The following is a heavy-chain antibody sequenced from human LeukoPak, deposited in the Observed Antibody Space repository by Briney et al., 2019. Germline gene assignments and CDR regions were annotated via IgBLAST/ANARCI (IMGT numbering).Heavy chain of an antibody. CDR3: ARDFGCSSTSCYGDYYYYYYMDV. CDR1: GFTVSNNY. CDR2: IYSGGTT. D-gene: IGHD2-2*01. V-gene: IGHV3-53*01. J-gene: IGHJ6*03. Sequence: GGSLRLSCAASGFTVSNNYMSWVRQAPGKGLEWVSVIYSGGTTYYADSVKGRFTISRDNSKNTLYLQMNSLRAEDTAVYYCARDFGCSSTSCYGDYYYYYYMDVWGKGTTVTISS.